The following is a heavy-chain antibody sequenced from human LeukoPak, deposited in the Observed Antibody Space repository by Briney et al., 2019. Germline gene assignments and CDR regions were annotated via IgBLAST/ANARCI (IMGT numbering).Heavy chain of an antibody. CDR3: ARDRGARGRGLA. J-gene: IGHJ4*02. V-gene: IGHV3-21*06. CDR2: ISDTSDI. D-gene: IGHD3-10*01. Sequence: PGGSLRLSCVASGFTFSTYNMNWVRQAPGKGLEWVSSISDTSDISYADSVKGRFTVSRDNAKNSVFLQMNSLRLEDTAVYYCARDRGARGRGLAWGQGTLVSVSS. CDR1: GFTFSTYN.